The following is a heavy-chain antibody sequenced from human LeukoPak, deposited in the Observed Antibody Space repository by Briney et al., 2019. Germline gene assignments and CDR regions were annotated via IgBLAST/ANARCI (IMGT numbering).Heavy chain of an antibody. Sequence: GGSLRLSCAASGFTFSNFAMSWVRQAPGKGLEWVSTLTNSGGTTYYADSVKGRFTISRDNSKNALYLQMNSLRDEDTAIYYCANRRNYASDYWGQGTLVTVSS. CDR1: GFTFSNFA. V-gene: IGHV3-23*01. CDR2: LTNSGGTT. J-gene: IGHJ4*02. D-gene: IGHD1-14*01. CDR3: ANRRNYASDY.